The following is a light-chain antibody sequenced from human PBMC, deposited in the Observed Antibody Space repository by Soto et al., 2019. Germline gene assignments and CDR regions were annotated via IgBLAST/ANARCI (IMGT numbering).Light chain of an antibody. V-gene: IGLV2-14*01. Sequence: QSALTQPASVSGSPGQSITISCTGTSSDVGGYNYVSWYQQHPGKAPKLTIYDVRNRPSGVSNRFSGSKSVNTASLTISGLQAEDEADYYCSSYTTISTYVFGTGTKLTVL. J-gene: IGLJ1*01. CDR3: SSYTTISTYV. CDR1: SSDVGGYNY. CDR2: DVR.